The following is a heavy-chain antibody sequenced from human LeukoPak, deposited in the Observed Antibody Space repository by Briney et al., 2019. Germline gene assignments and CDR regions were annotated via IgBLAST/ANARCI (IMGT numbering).Heavy chain of an antibody. CDR3: ARAGIYGRVDY. D-gene: IGHD3-10*01. J-gene: IGHJ4*02. CDR2: IYHDGST. Sequence: SETLSLTCSVSGEILSSSGYFWTWIRQPPGKGLEWIGYIYHDGSTYYSPSLKSRVTISIDMSKNQISLFLNSVTAADTAIFYCARAGIYGRVDYWGQRTLVTVSS. CDR1: GEILSSSGYF. V-gene: IGHV4-30-2*01.